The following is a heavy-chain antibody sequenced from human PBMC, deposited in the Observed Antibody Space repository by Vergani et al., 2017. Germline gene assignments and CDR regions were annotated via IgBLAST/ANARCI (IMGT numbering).Heavy chain of an antibody. CDR2: MNPNSGNT. J-gene: IGHJ5*02. V-gene: IGHV1-8*01. D-gene: IGHD2-2*02. CDR3: ARVDIVVVPAAIRLTAAGLNWFDP. CDR1: GYTFTSYD. Sequence: QVQLVQSGAEVKKPGASVKVSCKASGYTFTSYDINWVRQATGQGLEWMGWMNPNSGNTGYAQKFQGRVTMTRNTSISTAYMELSSLRSEDTAVYYCARVDIVVVPAAIRLTAAGLNWFDPWGQGTLVTVSS.